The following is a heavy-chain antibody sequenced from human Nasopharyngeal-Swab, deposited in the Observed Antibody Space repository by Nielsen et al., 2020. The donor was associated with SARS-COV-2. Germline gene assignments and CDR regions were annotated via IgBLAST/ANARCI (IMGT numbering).Heavy chain of an antibody. D-gene: IGHD7-27*01. J-gene: IGHJ6*03. V-gene: IGHV1-69*06. CDR3: ARGNGDYYIDV. CDR2: DIPIFGTA. Sequence: WVRQAPGQGLEWMGGDIPIFGTANYARKFQGRVTITADKSTSTAYMELSSLRSEDTAVYYWARGNGDYYIDVWGKGTTVTVSS.